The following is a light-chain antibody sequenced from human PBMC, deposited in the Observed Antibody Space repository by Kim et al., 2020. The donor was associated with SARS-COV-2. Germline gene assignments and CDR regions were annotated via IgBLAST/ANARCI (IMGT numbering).Light chain of an antibody. V-gene: IGLV1-47*01. J-gene: IGLJ3*02. CDR2: RTS. CDR3: AAWVDSLSGPLV. Sequence: QSVLTQPSSASGTPGQRVTISCSGSSSYIGSNYVYWSHQLPGTAPKVLIYRTSQRPSAVPDRFSASKCGTSASLAISGRRSEEEADYYCAAWVDSLSGPLVFGGGTQLTVL. CDR1: SSYIGSNY.